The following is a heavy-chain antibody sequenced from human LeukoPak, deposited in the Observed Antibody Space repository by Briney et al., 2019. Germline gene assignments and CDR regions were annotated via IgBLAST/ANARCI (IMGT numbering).Heavy chain of an antibody. CDR1: GGSISSYY. CDR3: ARAGYGSGSYLIHYFDY. Sequence: SETLSLTYTVSGGSISSYYWSWIRQPPGKGLEWIGYIYYSGSTNYNPSLKSRVTISVDTSKNQFSLKLSSVTAADTAVYYCARAGYGSGSYLIHYFDYWGQGTLVTVSS. V-gene: IGHV4-59*01. D-gene: IGHD3-10*01. CDR2: IYYSGST. J-gene: IGHJ4*02.